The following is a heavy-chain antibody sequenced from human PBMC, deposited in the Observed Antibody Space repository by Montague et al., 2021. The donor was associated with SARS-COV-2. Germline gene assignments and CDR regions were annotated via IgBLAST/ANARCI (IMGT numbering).Heavy chain of an antibody. D-gene: IGHD2-15*01. J-gene: IGHJ4*02. Sequence: SETLSLTCTVSGDSIRNSGYSWGWVRQPPGKGLEWIGNIYNGGTTFYNPSLKSRVTIFVDTSKNQFSLKLSSVTAADTAVYYCATRTRYPQNDFGFWGQGTLVTVSS. CDR1: GDSIRNSGYS. V-gene: IGHV4-39*01. CDR2: IYNGGTT. CDR3: ATRTRYPQNDFGF.